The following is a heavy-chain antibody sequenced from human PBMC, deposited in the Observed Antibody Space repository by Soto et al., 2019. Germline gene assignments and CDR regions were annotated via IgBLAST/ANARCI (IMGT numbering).Heavy chain of an antibody. CDR2: TYYRSKWYN. CDR3: ARTSDSTFDF. J-gene: IGHJ4*02. V-gene: IGHV6-1*01. D-gene: IGHD3-22*01. CDR1: GDSVSSNDAA. Sequence: QVQLQQSGPGLVKPSQTLSLTCAISGDSVSSNDAAWEWIRQSPTRGLDWLGRTYYRSKWYNEYTVSLRSRITIKVDVSRNPFSLHLSCVTQEYTATFYCARTSDSTFDFWGPGILVTVSP.